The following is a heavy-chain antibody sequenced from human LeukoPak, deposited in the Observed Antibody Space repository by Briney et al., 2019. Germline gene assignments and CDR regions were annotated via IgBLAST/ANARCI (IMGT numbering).Heavy chain of an antibody. J-gene: IGHJ4*02. Sequence: PPETLSLTCAVYGGSFSGYYWSWIRQPPGKGLEWIGEINHSGSTNYNPSLKSRVTISVDTSKNQFSLKLSSVTAADTAVYYCARGRSGYSSSWYVSVYFDYWGQGTLVTVSS. CDR3: ARGRSGYSSSWYVSVYFDY. V-gene: IGHV4-34*01. D-gene: IGHD6-13*01. CDR1: GGSFSGYY. CDR2: INHSGST.